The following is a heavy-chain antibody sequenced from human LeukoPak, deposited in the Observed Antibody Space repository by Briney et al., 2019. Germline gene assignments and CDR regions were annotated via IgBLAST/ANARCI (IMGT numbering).Heavy chain of an antibody. V-gene: IGHV3-23*01. D-gene: IGHD5-18*01. CDR3: ARLRDPWLQQWLRLYFDS. CDR1: GFTFSSYA. CDR2: ISASGLST. Sequence: GGSLRLSCAPSGFTFSSYAMSWVRQAPGKGLEWVSAISASGLSTHYADSVKGRFIISRDNSKNTLHLQVNSLRAEDTAVYYCARLRDPWLQQWLRLYFDSWGQGTLVTVSS. J-gene: IGHJ4*02.